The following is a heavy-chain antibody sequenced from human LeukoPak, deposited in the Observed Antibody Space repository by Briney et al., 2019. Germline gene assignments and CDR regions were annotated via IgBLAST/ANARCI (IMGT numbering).Heavy chain of an antibody. CDR1: GYTFTSYA. CDR2: INTNTGNP. J-gene: IGHJ2*01. CDR3: ANSGYCSSTSCYKYWYFDL. Sequence: EASVTVSCKASGYTFTSYAMNWVRPAPGQGLEWMGWINTNTGNPTYAQGFTGRFVFSLDTSVSTAYLQVSSLKAEDTAVYYCANSGYCSSTSCYKYWYFDLWGRGTLVTVSS. D-gene: IGHD2-2*02. V-gene: IGHV7-4-1*02.